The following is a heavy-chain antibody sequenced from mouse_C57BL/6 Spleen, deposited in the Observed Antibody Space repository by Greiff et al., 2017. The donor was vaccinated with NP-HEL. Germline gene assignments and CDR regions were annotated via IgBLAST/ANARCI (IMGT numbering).Heavy chain of an antibody. J-gene: IGHJ4*01. D-gene: IGHD4-1*01. CDR3: ARRTGGLYAKYG. CDR1: GFTFSDYG. V-gene: IGHV5-17*01. CDR2: ISSGSSTI. Sequence: EVHLVESGGGLARPGGSLKLSCAASGFTFSDYGMNWVRQAPEKGLEWVAYISSGSSTIYYADTVKGQFTISRDNATNTLFLQMTSLRSEDTAMYYCARRTGGLYAKYGWGQGTSVTVSS.